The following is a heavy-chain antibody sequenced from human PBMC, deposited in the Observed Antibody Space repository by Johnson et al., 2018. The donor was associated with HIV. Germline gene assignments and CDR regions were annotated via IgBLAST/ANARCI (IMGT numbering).Heavy chain of an antibody. CDR3: AKVLTYSRSSEMVGDAFDI. V-gene: IGHV3-23*04. CDR2: ISGSGGRT. Sequence: VQLVESGGGLVQPGGSLRLSCAASGFTVSSNYMSWVRQPPGKGLGWVSAISGSGGRTYYADSVKGRFTISRDNSNNTLYLQMNSLRADDTAVYYCAKVLTYSRSSEMVGDAFDIWGQGTMVTVSS. J-gene: IGHJ3*02. CDR1: GFTVSSNY. D-gene: IGHD6-6*01.